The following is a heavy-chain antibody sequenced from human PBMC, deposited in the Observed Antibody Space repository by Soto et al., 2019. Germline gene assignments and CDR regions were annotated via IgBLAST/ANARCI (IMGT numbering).Heavy chain of an antibody. Sequence: GGSLRLSCAASGFTFSSYGMHWVRQAPGKGLEWVAVIWYDGSNKYYADSVKGRFTISRDNSKNTLYLQMNSLRAEDTAVYYCARARGYSYGNIVYWGQGTLVTVSS. CDR3: ARARGYSYGNIVY. V-gene: IGHV3-33*01. CDR2: IWYDGSNK. D-gene: IGHD5-18*01. CDR1: GFTFSSYG. J-gene: IGHJ4*02.